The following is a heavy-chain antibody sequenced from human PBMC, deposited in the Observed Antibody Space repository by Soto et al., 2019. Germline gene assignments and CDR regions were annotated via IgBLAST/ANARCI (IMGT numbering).Heavy chain of an antibody. CDR2: ISIDGSRK. CDR1: GFSFSSSD. V-gene: IGHV3-30*03. J-gene: IGHJ3*02. CDR3: TRGPTHGAFDI. Sequence: QVYPEESGGGVIQPGRSLRLSCVASGFSFSSSDMHWVRQAPGKGLEWVAHISIDGSRKYYADSVKGRISVSRENSKNTLYLQINSLRPEEAALYYCTRGPTHGAFDIWGQGTMVTVSS.